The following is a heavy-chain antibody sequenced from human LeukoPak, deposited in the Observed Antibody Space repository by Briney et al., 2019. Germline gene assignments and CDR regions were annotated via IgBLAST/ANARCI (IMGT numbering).Heavy chain of an antibody. Sequence: GASVKVSCKASGYTFTSYDINWVRQATGQGLEWMGWMDPNSGNTGYAQKFQGRVTMTRNTSISTAYMELSSPRSEDTAVYYCARGRGAYCGGDCSYFDYWGQGTLVTVSS. J-gene: IGHJ4*02. CDR1: GYTFTSYD. V-gene: IGHV1-8*01. D-gene: IGHD2-21*02. CDR3: ARGRGAYCGGDCSYFDY. CDR2: MDPNSGNT.